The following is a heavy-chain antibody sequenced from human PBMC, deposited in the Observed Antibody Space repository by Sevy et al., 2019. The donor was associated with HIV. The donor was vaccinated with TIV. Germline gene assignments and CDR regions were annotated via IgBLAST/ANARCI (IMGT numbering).Heavy chain of an antibody. CDR2: LCFGCGEI. D-gene: IGHD2-8*01. Sequence: GGSLRLSCAASGFTFSKYSMSWVRQPPGKGLEWVSTLCFGCGEIYYADSVKGRFTISRDNSKSSVYLQMNNLGPEDTAVYYCAREGCTKPHDYWGQGTLVTVSS. CDR1: GFTFSKYS. J-gene: IGHJ4*02. V-gene: IGHV3-23*01. CDR3: AREGCTKPHDY.